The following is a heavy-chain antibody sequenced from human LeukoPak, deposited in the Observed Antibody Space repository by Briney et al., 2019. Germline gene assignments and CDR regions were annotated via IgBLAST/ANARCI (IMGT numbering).Heavy chain of an antibody. CDR2: ISGSGGST. Sequence: PGGSLRLSCAASGFTFSSYAMSWVRQAPGKGLEWVSAISGSGGSTYYADSVKGRFTISRDNSKNTLYLQMNSLRAEDTAVYYCAKDRTYYYDSSGYRDFDYWGQGTLVTVSS. D-gene: IGHD3-22*01. CDR1: GFTFSSYA. V-gene: IGHV3-23*01. CDR3: AKDRTYYYDSSGYRDFDY. J-gene: IGHJ4*02.